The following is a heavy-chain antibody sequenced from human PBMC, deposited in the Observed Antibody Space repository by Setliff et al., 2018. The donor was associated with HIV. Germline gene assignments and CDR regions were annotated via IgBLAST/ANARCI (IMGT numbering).Heavy chain of an antibody. Sequence: GGSLRLSCAASGFTFSRYGMHWVRQAPGKGLEWVANIKQDGSEKYYVDSVKGRFTISRDNAKNSLYLQMNSLRAEDTAVYYCASVLRYYGSGSYPFGYWGQGTLVTVSS. D-gene: IGHD3-10*01. CDR1: GFTFSRYG. V-gene: IGHV3-7*01. CDR3: ASVLRYYGSGSYPFGY. J-gene: IGHJ4*02. CDR2: IKQDGSEK.